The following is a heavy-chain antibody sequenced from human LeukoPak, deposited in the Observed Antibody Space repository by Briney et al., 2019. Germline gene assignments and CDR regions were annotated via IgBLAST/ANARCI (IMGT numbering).Heavy chain of an antibody. CDR1: GFTFSSYG. D-gene: IGHD6-13*01. J-gene: IGHJ4*02. V-gene: IGHV3-20*04. CDR2: ISWNSGSI. CDR3: ARDSRGSSYEY. Sequence: GGSLRLSCAASGFTFSSYGMSWVRQAPGKGLEWVSGISWNSGSIGYADSVKGRFTISRDNAKNSLYLQMNSLRAEDTAVYYCARDSRGSSYEYWGQGTLVTVSS.